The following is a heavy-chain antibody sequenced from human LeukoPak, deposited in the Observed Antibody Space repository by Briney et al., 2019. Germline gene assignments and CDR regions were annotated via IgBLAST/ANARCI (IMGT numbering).Heavy chain of an antibody. J-gene: IGHJ4*02. Sequence: ASVRVSCKASGYTFTGYYMHWVRQAPGQGLEWMGWINPNSGGTNYAQKFQGRVTMTRDTSISTAYMELSGLRSDDTAVYYCARAPPLLRFLETYFDYWGQGTLVTVSS. CDR3: ARAPPLLRFLETYFDY. CDR1: GYTFTGYY. D-gene: IGHD3-3*01. V-gene: IGHV1-2*02. CDR2: INPNSGGT.